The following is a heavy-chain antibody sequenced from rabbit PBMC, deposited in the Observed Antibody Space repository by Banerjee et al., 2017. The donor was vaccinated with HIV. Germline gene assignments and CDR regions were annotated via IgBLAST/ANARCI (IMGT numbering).Heavy chain of an antibody. CDR3: ARGNYGGYGYAFGL. V-gene: IGHV1S45*01. CDR2: IYAGSGGNT. CDR1: GFDFSGYY. D-gene: IGHD6-1*01. J-gene: IGHJ4*01. Sequence: QEQLKESGGGLVQPGGSLKLSCKASGFDFSGYYMCWVRQAPGKGLEWIACIYAGSGGNTWYASWAKGRFTISKSSSTTVTLQMTSLTAADTATRFCARGNYGGYGYAFGLWGPGTLVTVS.